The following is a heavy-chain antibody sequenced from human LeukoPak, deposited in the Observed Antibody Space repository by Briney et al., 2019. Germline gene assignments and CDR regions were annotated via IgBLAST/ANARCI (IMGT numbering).Heavy chain of an antibody. V-gene: IGHV3-33*01. J-gene: IGHJ6*02. CDR2: IWYDGSNK. CDR1: GFIFSSYG. D-gene: IGHD5-24*01. Sequence: SGGSLRLSCAASGFIFSSYGMHWVRQAPGKGLEWVAVIWYDGSNKYYADSVKGRFTISRDNSKNTLYAQMNSLRVEDTAVYYCARDREMYYYYGMDVWGQGTTVTVSS. CDR3: ARDREMYYYYGMDV.